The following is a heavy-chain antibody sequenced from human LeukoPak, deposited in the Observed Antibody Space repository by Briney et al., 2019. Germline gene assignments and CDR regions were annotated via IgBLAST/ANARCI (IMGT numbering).Heavy chain of an antibody. J-gene: IGHJ6*02. Sequence: GGWLRPSCEASGLTFSSYDMQWGCQATGKGLEWVSAIGTAGDTYYPGSVKGRFTISRENAKNSLYLQMNSLRAGDTAVYYCARGLNYGDLRGIDYTMDVWGQGTTVTVSS. CDR1: GLTFSSYD. CDR2: IGTAGDT. D-gene: IGHD4-17*01. CDR3: ARGLNYGDLRGIDYTMDV. V-gene: IGHV3-13*01.